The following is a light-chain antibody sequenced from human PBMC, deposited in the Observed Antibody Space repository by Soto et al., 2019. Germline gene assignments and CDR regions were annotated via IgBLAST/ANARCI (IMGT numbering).Light chain of an antibody. Sequence: EVVMTQSPATLYVSPGESATLSCKASQSVSRNVAWYQHKPDEAPRLLIYAASTRATGVPARFSGSWSGTDLTLTITNLQSEDFAVYYCQQYGHWPRTFGQGTKLDVK. CDR3: QQYGHWPRT. J-gene: IGKJ2*02. CDR1: QSVSRN. CDR2: AAS. V-gene: IGKV3-15*01.